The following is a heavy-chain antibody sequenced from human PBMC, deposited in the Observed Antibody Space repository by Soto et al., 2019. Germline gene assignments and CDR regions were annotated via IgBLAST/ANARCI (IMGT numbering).Heavy chain of an antibody. J-gene: IGHJ4*02. CDR2: ISYDGSNK. V-gene: IGHV3-30*18. CDR3: AKDHYVWGSYRPYLDFDY. Sequence: QVQLVESGGGVVQPGRSLRLSCAASGFTFSSYGMHWVRQAPGKGLEWVAVISYDGSNKYYADSVKGRFTISRDNSKNTLYLQMNSLRAEDTAVYYCAKDHYVWGSYRPYLDFDYWGQGTLVTVSS. CDR1: GFTFSSYG. D-gene: IGHD3-16*02.